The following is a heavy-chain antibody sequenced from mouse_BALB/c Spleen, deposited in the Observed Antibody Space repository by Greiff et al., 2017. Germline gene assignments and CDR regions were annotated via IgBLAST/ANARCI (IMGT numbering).Heavy chain of an antibody. J-gene: IGHJ4*01. V-gene: IGHV3-8*02. CDR2: ISYSGST. CDR1: GDSITSGY. CDR3: ARWDDGYPYAMDY. D-gene: IGHD2-3*01. Sequence: EVKLVESGPSLVKPSQTLSLTCSVTGDSITSGYWNWIRKFPGNKLEYMGYISYSGSTYYNPSLKSRISITRDTSKNQYYLQLNSVTTEDTATYYCARWDDGYPYAMDYWGQGTSVTVSS.